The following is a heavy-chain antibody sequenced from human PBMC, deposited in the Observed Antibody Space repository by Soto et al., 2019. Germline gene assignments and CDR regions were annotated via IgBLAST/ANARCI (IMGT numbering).Heavy chain of an antibody. CDR2: ISYDGSNK. D-gene: IGHD3-22*01. Sequence: QVQLVESGGGVVQPGRSLRLSCAASGFSFSTNAMNWVRQAPGKGLEWVAVISYDGSNKYYADSVKGRFTISRDNSKNTLYLQMNSRRAEDTAVYYCVRGGDSSGYYYRQYFQHWVQGTLVTVSS. J-gene: IGHJ1*01. V-gene: IGHV3-30-3*01. CDR3: VRGGDSSGYYYRQYFQH. CDR1: GFSFSTNA.